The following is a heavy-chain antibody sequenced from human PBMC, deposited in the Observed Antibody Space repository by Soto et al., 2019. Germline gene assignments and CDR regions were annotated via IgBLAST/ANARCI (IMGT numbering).Heavy chain of an antibody. CDR1: GFTFSTYA. CDR2: ITASAVGT. V-gene: IGHV3-23*01. Sequence: EVQLLESGGGLVQPGVSLRLSCAASGFTFSTYAMNWVRQAPAKGLEWVAAITASAVGTYYAVSVTGRFTISRDNSKNTLYLHMGSLRVEDTAIYYCPKEITSAGLDTWGQGTLVNVAS. CDR3: PKEITSAGLDT. D-gene: IGHD6-13*01. J-gene: IGHJ4*02.